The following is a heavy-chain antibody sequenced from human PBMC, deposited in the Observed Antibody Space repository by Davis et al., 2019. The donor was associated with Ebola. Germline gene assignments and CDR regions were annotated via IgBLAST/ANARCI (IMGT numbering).Heavy chain of an antibody. J-gene: IGHJ4*02. CDR1: GGTFSSYG. V-gene: IGHV1-69*13. Sequence: SVKVSCKASGGTFSSYGISWVRQAPGQGLDWMGGIIPVFGIPKYAQTFQGRVTITADESTSTAYMELSSLRSEDTAVYYCARDRYSDGSGYFFEQSHWGQGTLVTVSS. CDR3: ARDRYSDGSGYFFEQSH. D-gene: IGHD3-22*01. CDR2: IIPVFGIP.